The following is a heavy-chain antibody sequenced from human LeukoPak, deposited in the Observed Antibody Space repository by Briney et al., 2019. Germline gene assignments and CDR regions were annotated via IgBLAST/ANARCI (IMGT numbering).Heavy chain of an antibody. CDR1: EGTFSSYA. Sequence: EASVKVSCKASEGTFSSYAISWVRQAPGQGLEWMGGIIPIFGTANYAQKFQGRVTITADESTSTAYMELSSLRSEDTAVYYCARDFPTTVTTTYYGMDVWGQGTTVTVSS. V-gene: IGHV1-69*13. CDR2: IIPIFGTA. J-gene: IGHJ6*02. D-gene: IGHD4-17*01. CDR3: ARDFPTTVTTTYYGMDV.